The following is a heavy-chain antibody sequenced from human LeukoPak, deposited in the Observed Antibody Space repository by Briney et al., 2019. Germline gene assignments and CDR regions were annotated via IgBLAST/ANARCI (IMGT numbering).Heavy chain of an antibody. Sequence: PSETLSLTCTVSGGSIRSSSFYWGWIRQPPGKGLEWIGSIYYSGTNYYNQSLESRVAISVDTSKNQFSLKLSSVTAADTAVYYCAREPLARIAVAGGYFQHWGQGTLVTVSS. V-gene: IGHV4-39*01. CDR3: AREPLARIAVAGGYFQH. CDR1: GGSIRSSSFY. J-gene: IGHJ1*01. D-gene: IGHD6-19*01. CDR2: IYYSGTN.